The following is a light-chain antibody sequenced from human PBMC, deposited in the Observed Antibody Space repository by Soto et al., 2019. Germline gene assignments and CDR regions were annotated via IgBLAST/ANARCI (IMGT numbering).Light chain of an antibody. CDR1: QGVSSSY. CDR2: GAS. CDR3: QQYGSSPFT. V-gene: IGKV3-20*01. Sequence: IVLTHSPGTLSLSPGEIATLSCRASQGVSSSYLAWYQQKPGQAPRLLIYGASSRATGIPDRFSGSGSGTDFTLTISRLEPEDFAVYYCQQYGSSPFTFGPGTKVDIK. J-gene: IGKJ3*01.